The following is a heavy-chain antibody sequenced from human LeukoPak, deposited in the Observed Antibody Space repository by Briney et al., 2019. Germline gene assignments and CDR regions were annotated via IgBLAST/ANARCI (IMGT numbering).Heavy chain of an antibody. Sequence: GGSLRLSCAASGFTFSSYAMSWVRQAPGKGLERVSAISGSGGSTYYADSVKGRFTISRDNSKNTLYLQMNSLRAEDTAVYYCAKDASYSNYYYGMDVWGQGTTATVSS. CDR1: GFTFSSYA. CDR2: ISGSGGST. V-gene: IGHV3-23*01. J-gene: IGHJ6*02. CDR3: AKDASYSNYYYGMDV. D-gene: IGHD4-11*01.